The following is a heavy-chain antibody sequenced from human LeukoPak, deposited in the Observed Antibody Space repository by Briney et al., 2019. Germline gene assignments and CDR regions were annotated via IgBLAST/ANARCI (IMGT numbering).Heavy chain of an antibody. V-gene: IGHV1-8*01. CDR3: ARGQDIVVVQAAEHNWFDP. CDR1: GYTFTSYD. J-gene: IGHJ5*02. D-gene: IGHD2-2*01. Sequence: ASVKVSCKASGYTFTSYDINWVRQATGQGLEWMGWMNPNSGNTGYAQKFQGRVTMTRNTSISTAYMELSSLRSEDTAVYYCARGQDIVVVQAAEHNWFDPWGQGTLVTVSS. CDR2: MNPNSGNT.